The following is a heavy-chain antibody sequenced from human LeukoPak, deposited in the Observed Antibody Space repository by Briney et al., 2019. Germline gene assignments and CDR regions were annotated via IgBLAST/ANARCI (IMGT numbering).Heavy chain of an antibody. Sequence: PGRSLRLSCAASRFTLSSYEMTWVRQAPGKGLEWVSYISITGSTIYYADSVKGRFTISRDNAKNSLYLQMNSLRADDTAVYYCARDLYSGGWTFDCWGQGTLVTVSS. V-gene: IGHV3-48*03. D-gene: IGHD6-19*01. CDR3: ARDLYSGGWTFDC. CDR1: RFTLSSYE. J-gene: IGHJ4*02. CDR2: ISITGSTI.